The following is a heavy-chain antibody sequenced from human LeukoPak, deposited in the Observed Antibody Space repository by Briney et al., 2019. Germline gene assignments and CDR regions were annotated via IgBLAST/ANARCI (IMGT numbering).Heavy chain of an antibody. V-gene: IGHV1-18*01. J-gene: IGHJ5*02. CDR2: ISAYNGNT. D-gene: IGHD6-13*01. CDR1: GYTFTSYG. Sequence: ASVRVSCKASGYTFTSYGISWVRQAPGQGLEWMGWISAYNGNTNYAQKLQGRVTMTTDTSTSTAYMELRSLRSDDTAVYYCARCAAARTYNRFDPWGQGTLVTVSS. CDR3: ARCAAARTYNRFDP.